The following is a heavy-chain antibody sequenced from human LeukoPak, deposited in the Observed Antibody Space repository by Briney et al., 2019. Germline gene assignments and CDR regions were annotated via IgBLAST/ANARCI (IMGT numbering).Heavy chain of an antibody. V-gene: IGHV3-11*01. D-gene: IGHD6-19*01. CDR2: ISSSGSII. CDR1: GFTLSDYY. J-gene: IGHJ4*02. Sequence: GGSLRLSCAASGFTLSDYYMSWLRQAPGKGLEGISYISSSGSIIYYADSAKGRFTISRDNAENALYLQMNRLRAEDTAIYYCARAPSGWSYDYWGQGTLVTVSS. CDR3: ARAPSGWSYDY.